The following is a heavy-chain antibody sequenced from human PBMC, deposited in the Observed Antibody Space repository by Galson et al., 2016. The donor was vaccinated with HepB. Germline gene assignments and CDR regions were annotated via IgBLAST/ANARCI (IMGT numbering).Heavy chain of an antibody. CDR1: GFTFSSYA. Sequence: SLRLSCAASGFTFSSYAMSWVRQAPGKGLEWVSAISGGGDRTHYADSVKGRFTISRDNSKNTLYLQMNSLRAEDTAMYSCARAAYSSGWIPLSYWGQGTLVTVSS. V-gene: IGHV3-23*01. J-gene: IGHJ4*02. CDR2: ISGGGDRT. CDR3: ARAAYSSGWIPLSY. D-gene: IGHD6-19*01.